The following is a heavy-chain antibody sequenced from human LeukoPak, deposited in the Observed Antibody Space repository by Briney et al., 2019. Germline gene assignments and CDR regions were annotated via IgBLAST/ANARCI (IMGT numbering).Heavy chain of an antibody. CDR1: GFTFGKYW. CDR3: ARDNSGWSRDY. V-gene: IGHV3-21*06. D-gene: IGHD6-19*01. Sequence: GGSLRLSCVASGFTFGKYWMSWVRQAPGKGLEWVSSINWGSNHIYYADAVQGRFTISRDNAKNSLYLQMNSLRAEDTAIYYCARDNSGWSRDYWGQGTLVTVSS. CDR2: INWGSNHI. J-gene: IGHJ4*02.